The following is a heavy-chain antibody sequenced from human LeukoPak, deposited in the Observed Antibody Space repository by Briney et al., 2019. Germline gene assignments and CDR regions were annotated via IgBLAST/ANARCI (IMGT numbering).Heavy chain of an antibody. J-gene: IGHJ5*02. CDR2: IYSSGST. CDR3: ARAADYGDYNWFDP. CDR1: GGSISNYY. V-gene: IGHV4-4*07. Sequence: PSETLSLTCTVSGGSISNYYWSWIRQPAGKGLEWIGRIYSSGSTDYNPSLKSRVTMSVDTSKNQFSLKLSSVTAADTAVYYCARAADYGDYNWFDPWGQGTLVTVSS. D-gene: IGHD4-17*01.